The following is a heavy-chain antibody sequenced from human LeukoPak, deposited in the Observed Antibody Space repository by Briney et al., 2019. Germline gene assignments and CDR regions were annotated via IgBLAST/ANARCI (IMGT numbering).Heavy chain of an antibody. CDR1: GGSISSSSYY. CDR3: ARGIAAARYYYYMDV. CDR2: IYYSGST. Sequence: SETLSLTCTVSGGSISSSSYYWGWIRQPPGKGLEWIGSIYYSGSTYYNPSLKSRVTISVDTSKNQFSLKLSSVTAADTAVYYCARGIAAARYYYYMDVWGKGTTVTISS. D-gene: IGHD6-13*01. J-gene: IGHJ6*03. V-gene: IGHV4-39*07.